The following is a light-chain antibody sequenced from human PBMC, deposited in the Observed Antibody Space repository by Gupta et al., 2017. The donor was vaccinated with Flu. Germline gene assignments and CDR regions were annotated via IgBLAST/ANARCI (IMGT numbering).Light chain of an antibody. V-gene: IGLV1-44*01. Sequence: VTISCTGSSSNIGSNNVNWYQQVPGTAPKLLIYGKNKRHSGVPDRVSGSNSGTSAALAITGLQAEEEADYYCEAWDDSQNDQEVFGTGTKLTVL. CDR1: SSNIGSNN. J-gene: IGLJ1*01. CDR3: EAWDDSQNDQEV. CDR2: GKN.